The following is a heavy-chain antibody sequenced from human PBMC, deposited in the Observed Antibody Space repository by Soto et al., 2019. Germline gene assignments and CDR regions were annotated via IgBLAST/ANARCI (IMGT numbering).Heavy chain of an antibody. Sequence: EAQMLESGGDLVQPGGSLRLSCAASGFSFSKFAMNWVRLPPGKGLEWVSGISDSGHNVVYADSVRGRFTISRDNSKSILYLQMDRLTVDDSTVYYCAKQFVDVWGQGTTVTDAS. CDR3: AKQFVDV. CDR1: GFSFSKFA. J-gene: IGHJ6*02. CDR2: ISDSGHNV. V-gene: IGHV3-23*01.